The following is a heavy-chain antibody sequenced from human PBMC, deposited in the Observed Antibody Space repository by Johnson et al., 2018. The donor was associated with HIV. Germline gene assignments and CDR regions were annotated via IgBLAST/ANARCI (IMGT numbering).Heavy chain of an antibody. Sequence: QVQLVESGGGVVQPGRSLRLSCTSALSFSGYAMHWVRQAPGKGLEWVAVISYDGSNKYYADSVKGRFTISRDNSKNTLYLQMNSLRAEDTAVYYCAKEGRYVEGAFDIWGQGTMVTVSS. V-gene: IGHV3-30*04. CDR2: ISYDGSNK. J-gene: IGHJ3*02. CDR3: AKEGRYVEGAFDI. D-gene: IGHD5-12*01. CDR1: ALSFSGYA.